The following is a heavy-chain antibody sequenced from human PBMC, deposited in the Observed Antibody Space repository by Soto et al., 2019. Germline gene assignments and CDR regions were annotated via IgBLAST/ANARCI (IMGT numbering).Heavy chain of an antibody. CDR3: ARDGYSYGLIRGHYYYYGMDV. Sequence: SETLSLTCTVSGGSISSYYWSWIRQPPGKGLEWIGYIYYSGSTNYNPSLKSRVTISVDTSKNQFSLKLGSVTAADTAVYYCARDGYSYGLIRGHYYYYGMDVWGQGTTVTVSS. D-gene: IGHD5-18*01. CDR1: GGSISSYY. J-gene: IGHJ6*02. CDR2: IYYSGST. V-gene: IGHV4-59*01.